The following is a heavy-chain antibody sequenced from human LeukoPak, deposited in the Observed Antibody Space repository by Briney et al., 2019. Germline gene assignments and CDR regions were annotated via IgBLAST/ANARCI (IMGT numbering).Heavy chain of an antibody. V-gene: IGHV3-23*01. J-gene: IGHJ4*02. D-gene: IGHD2-15*01. CDR2: ISGSGGST. Sequence: GGSLRLSCAASGFTFSTYAMSWVRQAPGKGLEWVSSISGSGGSTYYADSVKGRFTISRDTSKSTLYLQMSSLRAEDTAVYYCAKRSGDSYFLDSWGQGTLVTVSS. CDR1: GFTFSTYA. CDR3: AKRSGDSYFLDS.